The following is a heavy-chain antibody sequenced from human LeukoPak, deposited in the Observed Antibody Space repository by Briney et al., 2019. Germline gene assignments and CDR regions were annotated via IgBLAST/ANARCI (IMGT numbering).Heavy chain of an antibody. V-gene: IGHV3-21*01. Sequence: GGSLRLSCAVSGFTFSSYSMNWIRQAPGKGLEWVSSISSSSNYIYYADSVKGRFTISRDNAKNSLYLQMNSLRAEDTAVYYCARVPSDYWGQGTLVTVSS. CDR3: ARVPSDY. CDR2: ISSSSNYI. CDR1: GFTFSSYS. J-gene: IGHJ4*02.